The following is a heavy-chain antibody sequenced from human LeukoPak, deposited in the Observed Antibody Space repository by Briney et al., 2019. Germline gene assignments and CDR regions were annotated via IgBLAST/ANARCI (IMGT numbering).Heavy chain of an antibody. Sequence: GGSLRLSCAASGFVFSNYAMSWVRQAPGRGLEWVSTISGRADRTYSADSVRGRFTIHRDSYKNTLSLQMDSLRAEDTAVYYCARSPLIRESYGDKIVKFDYWGQGTLVTVSS. CDR3: ARSPLIRESYGDKIVKFDY. V-gene: IGHV3-23*01. D-gene: IGHD4-17*01. CDR1: GFVFSNYA. J-gene: IGHJ4*02. CDR2: ISGRADRT.